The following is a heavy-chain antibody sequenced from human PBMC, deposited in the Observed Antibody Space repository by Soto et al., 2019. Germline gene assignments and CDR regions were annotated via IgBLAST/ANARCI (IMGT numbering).Heavy chain of an antibody. CDR2: IIPIFGTA. V-gene: IGHV1-69*01. Sequence: QVQLVQSGAEVKKPGSSVKVSCKASGGTFSSYAISWVRQAPGQGLEWKGGIIPIFGTANSAQKFQGRVTINADESTSTAYMERSRLSSEDTAVYYCGRVLALGQVYRSASPDYYYGRDVWGQGTTVTVSS. CDR3: GRVLALGQVYRSASPDYYYGRDV. J-gene: IGHJ6*01. CDR1: GGTFSSYA. D-gene: IGHD6-6*01.